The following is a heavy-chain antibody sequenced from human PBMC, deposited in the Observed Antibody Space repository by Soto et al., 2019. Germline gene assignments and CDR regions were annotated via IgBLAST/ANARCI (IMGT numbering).Heavy chain of an antibody. D-gene: IGHD2-2*02. J-gene: IGHJ4*02. CDR3: ATRDYTASPY. CDR2: IHHSGAT. V-gene: IGHV4-4*02. Sequence: PSETLSLTCAVSGASISDCDWWSWVRQPPGKGLEWIGEIHHSGATNHNSSVKSRVTISLDKSKNHLSLQLNSVTAADTAVYYCATRDYTASPYWGQGILVTASS. CDR1: GASISDCDW.